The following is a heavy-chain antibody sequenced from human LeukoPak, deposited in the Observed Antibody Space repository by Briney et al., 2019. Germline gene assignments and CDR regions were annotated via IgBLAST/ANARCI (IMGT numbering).Heavy chain of an antibody. CDR1: GFTFSSYA. J-gene: IGHJ4*02. V-gene: IGHV3-30-3*01. CDR3: ASDVDTAMALAY. Sequence: PGRSLRLSCAASGFTFSSYAMHWVRQAPGKGLEWVAVISYDGSNKYYADSVKGRITISRDNSKNTLYLQMNSLRAEDTAVYCCASDVDTAMALAYWGQGTLVTVSS. D-gene: IGHD5-18*01. CDR2: ISYDGSNK.